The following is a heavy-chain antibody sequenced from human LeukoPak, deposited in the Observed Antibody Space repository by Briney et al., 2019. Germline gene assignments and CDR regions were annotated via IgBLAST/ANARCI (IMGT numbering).Heavy chain of an antibody. D-gene: IGHD6-13*01. CDR3: ALQRYSSNWYPFDY. CDR1: GFSLSTSEVG. Sequence: ESGPTLVKPTQTLTLTCTFSGFSLSTSEVGVAWIRQPPGKALEWLALIYWNDDKRYSPSLKSRLTITKDTSKNQVVLTVTNMDPVDTATFYCALQRYSSNWYPFDYWGQGTLVTVSS. CDR2: IYWNDDK. J-gene: IGHJ4*02. V-gene: IGHV2-5*01.